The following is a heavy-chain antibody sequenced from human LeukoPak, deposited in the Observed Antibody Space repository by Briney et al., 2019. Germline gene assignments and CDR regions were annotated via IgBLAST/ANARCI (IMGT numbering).Heavy chain of an antibody. CDR2: IYHSGST. CDR1: GGPISSGGYS. V-gene: IGHV4-30-2*01. CDR3: ARGEYYYDSSGYHYGVPCFDY. Sequence: SETLSLTCAVSGGPISSGGYSWSWIRQPPGKGLEWIGYIYHSGSTYYNPSLKSRVTISVDRSKNQFSLKLSSVTAADTAVYYCARGEYYYDSSGYHYGVPCFDYWGQGTLVTVSS. D-gene: IGHD3-22*01. J-gene: IGHJ4*02.